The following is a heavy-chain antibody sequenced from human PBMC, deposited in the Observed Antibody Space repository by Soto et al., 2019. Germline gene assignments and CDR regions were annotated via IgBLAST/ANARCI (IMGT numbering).Heavy chain of an antibody. D-gene: IGHD2-15*01. J-gene: IGHJ4*02. V-gene: IGHV4-30-4*01. CDR1: GGSISSGDYY. CDR2: IYYSGST. CDR3: ARVLGYWSGGSCYSGWVDY. Sequence: QVQLQESGPGLVKPSQTLSLTCTVSGGSISSGDYYWSWIRQPPGKGLEWIGYIYYSGSTYYIPSRKSLVTISVDTSKNQFSLKLSSVTAADTAVYYCARVLGYWSGGSCYSGWVDYWGQGTLGTVSS.